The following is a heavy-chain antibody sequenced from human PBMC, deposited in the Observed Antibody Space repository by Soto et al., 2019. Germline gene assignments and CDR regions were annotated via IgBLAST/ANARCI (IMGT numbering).Heavy chain of an antibody. J-gene: IGHJ4*02. Sequence: GGSLRLSCAASGFSFSDYAMSWVRQAPGKGLEWVSVISESGGSTHYADSVRGRFTVSRDNSKNSLSLRMNTLRDEDTAVYFFAKSSPYSSGWYSPSFDYWGQGALVTV. D-gene: IGHD6-13*01. V-gene: IGHV3-23*01. CDR1: GFSFSDYA. CDR3: AKSSPYSSGWYSPSFDY. CDR2: ISESGGST.